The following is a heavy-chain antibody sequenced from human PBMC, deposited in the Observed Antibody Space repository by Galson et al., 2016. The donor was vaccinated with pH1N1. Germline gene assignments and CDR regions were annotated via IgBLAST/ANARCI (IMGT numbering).Heavy chain of an antibody. D-gene: IGHD4-17*01. V-gene: IGHV5-51*03. J-gene: IGHJ3*02. Sequence: QSGAEVKKPGESLKISSKASGYSFTRYWIAWVRQVPGKGLEWVGVVNPGGSTIRYSPPFQGQVTISSDKSINTAYLQWISLKASDTATYYCARQYDFGDYRGDAFDIWGQGTMVIVSS. CDR3: ARQYDFGDYRGDAFDI. CDR1: GYSFTRYW. CDR2: VNPGGSTI.